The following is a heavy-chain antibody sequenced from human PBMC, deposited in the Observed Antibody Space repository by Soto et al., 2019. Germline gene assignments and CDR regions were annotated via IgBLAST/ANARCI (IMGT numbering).Heavy chain of an antibody. Sequence: QVQLVESGGGVVLPGRSLRLSCAASGFTFSNYGMHWVRQAPGKGLEWAAVTSYDGSKKYYADSVKGRFTISKDNSKNTVYLQMNSLRIEDTAVYYCAKWGLSGHGMDVWDQGTTVTVSS. D-gene: IGHD7-27*01. CDR2: TSYDGSKK. CDR3: AKWGLSGHGMDV. J-gene: IGHJ6*02. CDR1: GFTFSNYG. V-gene: IGHV3-30*18.